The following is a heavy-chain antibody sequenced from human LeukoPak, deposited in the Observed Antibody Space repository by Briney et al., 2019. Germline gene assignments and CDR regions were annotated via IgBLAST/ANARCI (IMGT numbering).Heavy chain of an antibody. CDR1: GFTFSSYS. J-gene: IGHJ4*02. D-gene: IGHD5-12*01. CDR2: ITSSGAYK. V-gene: IGHV3-21*01. CDR3: ARDTSGQD. Sequence: GGSLRLSCAASGFTFSSYSMNWIRQAPVKGLEWVSSITSSGAYKNYADSVKGRFTISRDNAKNSLYLQMNSLRAEDTAVYYCARDTSGQDWGQGTLVTVSS.